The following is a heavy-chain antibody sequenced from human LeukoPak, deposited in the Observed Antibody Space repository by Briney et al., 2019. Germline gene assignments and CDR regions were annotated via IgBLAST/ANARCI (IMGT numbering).Heavy chain of an antibody. CDR3: AKDARYYDFWSCYLDY. CDR1: GFTFSSSW. CDR2: IYTDGSTI. J-gene: IGHJ4*02. Sequence: GGSLRLSCAASGFTFSSSWMHWVRQAPGKGLVWVSHIYTDGSTIGYADSVKGRVTISRDNSKNSLYLQMNSLRTEDTALYYCAKDARYYDFWSCYLDYWGQGTLVTVSS. V-gene: IGHV3-74*01. D-gene: IGHD3-3*01.